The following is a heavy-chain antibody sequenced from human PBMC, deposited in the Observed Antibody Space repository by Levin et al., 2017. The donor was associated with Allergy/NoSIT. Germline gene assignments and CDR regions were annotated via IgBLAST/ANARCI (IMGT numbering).Heavy chain of an antibody. CDR1: GFMFSGYA. V-gene: IGHV3-23*01. Sequence: GESLKISCTASGFMFSGYAMTWVRQAPGKGLEWVSGISGSGDVTYYADSVRGRFSISRDNSMHTVYLQMDSLRVEDTAVYFCAKTDSSPYYYYMDVWGRGTPVTVSS. J-gene: IGHJ6*03. D-gene: IGHD6-6*01. CDR3: AKTDSSPYYYYMDV. CDR2: ISGSGDVT.